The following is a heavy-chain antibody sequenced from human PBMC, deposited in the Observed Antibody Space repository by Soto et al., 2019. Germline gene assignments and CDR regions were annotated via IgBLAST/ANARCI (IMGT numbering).Heavy chain of an antibody. D-gene: IGHD2-8*01. CDR2: INPKSGGT. Sequence: ASVKVSCKASGYSFTNYHIHWVRQAPGQGLEWLGRINPKSGGTSTAQKFQGWVTMTRDRSISTVYMELTRLRSDDTAVYFCARGHSTDCSNGVCSFFYNHEMDVWGQGTTVTVSS. V-gene: IGHV1-2*04. CDR1: GYSFTNYH. CDR3: ARGHSTDCSNGVCSFFYNHEMDV. J-gene: IGHJ6*02.